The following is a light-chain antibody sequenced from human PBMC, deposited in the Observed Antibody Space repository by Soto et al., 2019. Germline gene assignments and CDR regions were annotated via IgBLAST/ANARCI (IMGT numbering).Light chain of an antibody. CDR1: QSLLHSNGYNY. Sequence: DMVMTKSPLSLPVTPGEPASISCRSIQSLLHSNGYNYLDWYLQKPGQSPQLLIYLGSNRASGVPDRFSGSGSGTDFTLKISRVEAEDVGVYYCMQALQTAWTFGQGTKV. J-gene: IGKJ1*01. V-gene: IGKV2-28*01. CDR2: LGS. CDR3: MQALQTAWT.